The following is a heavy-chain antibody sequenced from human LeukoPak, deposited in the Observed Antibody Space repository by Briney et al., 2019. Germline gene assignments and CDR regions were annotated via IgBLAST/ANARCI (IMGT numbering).Heavy chain of an antibody. J-gene: IGHJ4*02. CDR1: GFTFSSYS. CDR3: ARIGTEMAQSGMFDC. CDR2: ISSSSSYI. D-gene: IGHD5-24*01. Sequence: GGSLRLSCAASGFTFSSYSMNWVRQAPGKGLEWVSSISSSSSYIYYADSVKGRFTISRDNAKNSLYLQMNSLRAEDTAVYYCARIGTEMAQSGMFDCWGQGTLVTVSS. V-gene: IGHV3-21*01.